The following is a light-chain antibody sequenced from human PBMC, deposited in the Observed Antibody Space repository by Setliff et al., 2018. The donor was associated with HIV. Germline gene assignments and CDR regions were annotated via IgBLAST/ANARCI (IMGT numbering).Light chain of an antibody. CDR1: SSDVGRYNL. Sequence: QSALTQPASVSGSPGQSITISCTGTSSDVGRYNLVSWYQQHPGKAPKLMIYQATKRPSGVSKRFSGSKSGNTASLTISGLQAEDEADYYCCSNTGSNTYVFGTGTKVTVL. CDR3: CSNTGSNTYV. CDR2: QAT. J-gene: IGLJ1*01. V-gene: IGLV2-23*01.